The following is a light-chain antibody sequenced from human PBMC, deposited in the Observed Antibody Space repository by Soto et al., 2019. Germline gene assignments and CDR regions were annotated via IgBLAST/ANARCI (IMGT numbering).Light chain of an antibody. CDR1: QFVSSTY. V-gene: IGKV3D-20*02. J-gene: IGKJ4*01. Sequence: EVVLTQSPGTLSLSPGARATLSCRASQFVSSTYLAWYQQRPGQAPRLLIYGASSRATGIPDRFSGSGSGTDFTLTISRLEPEDFAVYYCQQRSNWPPGLTFGGGTKVNIK. CDR3: QQRSNWPPGLT. CDR2: GAS.